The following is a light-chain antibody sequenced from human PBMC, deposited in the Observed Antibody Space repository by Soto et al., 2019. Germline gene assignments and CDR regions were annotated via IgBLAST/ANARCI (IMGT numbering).Light chain of an antibody. J-gene: IGLJ1*01. CDR2: DVS. Sequence: QSALIQPRSVSGSPGQSVTISCTGTSSDVGGYNYVSWYQQHPGKAPKLMIYDVSKRPSGVPDRFSGSKSGNTASLTISGLQAEDEADYYCCSYAGSYTFDVFGTGTKLTVL. V-gene: IGLV2-11*01. CDR3: CSYAGSYTFDV. CDR1: SSDVGGYNY.